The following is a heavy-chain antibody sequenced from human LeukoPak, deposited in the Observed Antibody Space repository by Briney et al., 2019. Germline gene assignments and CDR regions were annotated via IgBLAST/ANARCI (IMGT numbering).Heavy chain of an antibody. CDR2: IYYSGST. V-gene: IGHV4-39*01. D-gene: IGHD1-26*01. Sequence: SETPSLICSVSGGSINSSTYYWGWIRQPPGKGLEWIGTIYYSGSTNYNPSLKSRVTISVDTSKNQFSLKVSSVTAADTAVYYCARRRGSYWDAFDFWGQGTMVAVSS. CDR1: GGSINSSTYY. CDR3: ARRRGSYWDAFDF. J-gene: IGHJ3*01.